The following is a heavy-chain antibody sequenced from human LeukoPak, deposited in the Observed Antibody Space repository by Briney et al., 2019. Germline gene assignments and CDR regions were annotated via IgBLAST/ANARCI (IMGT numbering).Heavy chain of an antibody. Sequence: GGSLRLSCAASGFTFSTYEMNWVRQAPGKGLEWVSYIPSSGSTIYYVDSVKGRFTISRDNAKNSLYLQMNSLRAEDTAVYYCARDLYGVSHDYWGQGTLVTVSS. CDR3: ARDLYGVSHDY. V-gene: IGHV3-48*03. CDR1: GFTFSTYE. J-gene: IGHJ4*02. CDR2: IPSSGSTI. D-gene: IGHD4-17*01.